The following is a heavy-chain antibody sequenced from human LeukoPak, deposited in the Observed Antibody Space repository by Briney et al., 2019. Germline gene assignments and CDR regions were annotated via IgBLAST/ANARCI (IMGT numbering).Heavy chain of an antibody. V-gene: IGHV1-2*02. CDR2: INPNSGGT. Sequence: GASVKVSRKASGYTFTGYYMHWVRQAPGQGLERMGWINPNSGGTNYAQKFQGRGTMTRDTSISTAYMELSRLRSDDTAVYYCARDQVIGCSSTRSYANYYYYGMDVWGQGTTVTVSS. J-gene: IGHJ6*02. D-gene: IGHD2-2*01. CDR1: GYTFTGYY. CDR3: ARDQVIGCSSTRSYANYYYYGMDV.